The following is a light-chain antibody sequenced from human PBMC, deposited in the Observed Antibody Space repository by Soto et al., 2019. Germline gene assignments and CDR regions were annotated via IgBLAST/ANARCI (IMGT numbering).Light chain of an antibody. V-gene: IGKV3-20*01. CDR3: QQYGSAPQS. CDR2: HAS. CDR1: HSVTSDY. Sequence: EIVLTQSPGTLSLSPGERATLSCRASHSVTSDYLAWFQHKPGQPPRLVIYHASTKATGTPARFSGRGSGTDFTLTISSLEPEDFAMYYCQQYGSAPQSFGQGTKVEI. J-gene: IGKJ1*01.